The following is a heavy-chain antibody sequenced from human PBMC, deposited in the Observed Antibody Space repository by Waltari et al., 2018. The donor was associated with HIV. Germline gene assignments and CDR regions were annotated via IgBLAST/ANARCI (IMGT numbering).Heavy chain of an antibody. J-gene: IGHJ4*02. CDR3: VRASTSYYGSGSYYLDS. V-gene: IGHV3-33*01. CDR2: IGCEGNNK. CDR1: GFTFSNYG. Sequence: QVQLVESGGGVVQPGKSLRLSCAASGFTFSNYGMHWVRLAPGKGVEGVAVIGCEGNNKYYGGAVRGRLPMSRDNSEDTLYLQMNDLRVEDTAVYYCVRASTSYYGSGSYYLDSWGRGTLVTVSS. D-gene: IGHD3-10*01.